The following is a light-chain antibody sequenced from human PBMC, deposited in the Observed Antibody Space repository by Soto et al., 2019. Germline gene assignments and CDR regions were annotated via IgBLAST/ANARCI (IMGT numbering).Light chain of an antibody. J-gene: IGKJ3*01. CDR2: DAS. V-gene: IGKV1-33*01. CDR3: QQYDNLPFT. Sequence: DIQMTQSPSSLSASVGDRVTITCQASQDISNYLNWYQQKPGKAPKLLIYDASNLETGVPSRFSGSGSVTDFTFTISSLQPEDIATDYCQQYDNLPFTFGPGTKVYIK. CDR1: QDISNY.